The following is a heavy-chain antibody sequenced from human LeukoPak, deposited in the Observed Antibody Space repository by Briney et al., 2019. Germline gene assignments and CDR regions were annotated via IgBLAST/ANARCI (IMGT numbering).Heavy chain of an antibody. V-gene: IGHV3-21*01. CDR2: ITSSSYI. CDR1: GFTFSGYS. J-gene: IGHJ4*02. Sequence: GGSLRLSCAASGFTFSGYSMNWVRQAPGKGLEWVSSITSSSYIYYTDSVRGRFTISRDNAKNPLYLQMNSLRAEDTAVYYCARDHSHYDYWGQGTLVTVSS. CDR3: ARDHSHYDY.